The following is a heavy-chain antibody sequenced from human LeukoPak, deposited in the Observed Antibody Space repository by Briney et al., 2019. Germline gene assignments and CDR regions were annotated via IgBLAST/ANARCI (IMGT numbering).Heavy chain of an antibody. Sequence: GGSLRLSCAASGFTVSSNYMSWVRQAPGKGLEWVAVIYSGGSTYYADSVKGRFTISRDESKNTLYLQMNSLRAEDTAVYFCAKKYAYCSGGSCCDSWGQGTLVTVSS. J-gene: IGHJ4*02. CDR3: AKKYAYCSGGSCCDS. CDR2: IYSGGST. V-gene: IGHV3-53*01. D-gene: IGHD2-15*01. CDR1: GFTVSSNY.